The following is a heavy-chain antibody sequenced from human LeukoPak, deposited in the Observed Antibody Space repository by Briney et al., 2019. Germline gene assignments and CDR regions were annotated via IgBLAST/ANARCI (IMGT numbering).Heavy chain of an antibody. D-gene: IGHD6-19*01. CDR3: ARHGDSGWYLGWFDP. Sequence: PSETLSLTCTVSGGSIDSRSHYWGWIRQPPGKGLEWIGSFYYSVSTYYNPSLKSRVTISVDTSKNQFSLKLNSVTAADTAVYYCARHGDSGWYLGWFDPWGQGTLVTVSS. CDR2: FYYSVST. J-gene: IGHJ5*02. V-gene: IGHV4-39*07. CDR1: GGSIDSRSHY.